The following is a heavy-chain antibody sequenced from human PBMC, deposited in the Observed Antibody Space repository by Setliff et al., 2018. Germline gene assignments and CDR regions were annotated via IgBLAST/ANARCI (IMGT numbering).Heavy chain of an antibody. V-gene: IGHV3-15*07. J-gene: IGHJ3*01. CDR1: GFTFSYAW. D-gene: IGHD2-2*02. CDR3: TTDRAACSGSSCYNGFDV. Sequence: GGSLRVSCAASGFTFSYAWMHWVRQAPGKGLEWVGRSKSKTAGGAIDYAAPVKGRFTISRDDSKNTLYLQMSSLKTEDTAMYYCTTDRAACSGSSCYNGFDVWGQGTMVTVSS. CDR2: SKSKTAGGAI.